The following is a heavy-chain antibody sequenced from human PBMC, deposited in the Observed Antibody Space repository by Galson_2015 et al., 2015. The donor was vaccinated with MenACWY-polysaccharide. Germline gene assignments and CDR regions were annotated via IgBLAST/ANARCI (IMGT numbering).Heavy chain of an antibody. D-gene: IGHD6-6*01. CDR3: ARGISSSN. CDR1: GFTFNTHW. CDR2: INRDGSDT. V-gene: IGHV3-74*01. J-gene: IGHJ4*02. Sequence: SLRLSCVASGFTFNTHWMHWVRQAPGKGLMWVSRINRDGSDTDYADSVKGRFTISRDNAKNTLFLQMNSLRAEDTAVYYCARGISSSNWGQGTLVTVSS.